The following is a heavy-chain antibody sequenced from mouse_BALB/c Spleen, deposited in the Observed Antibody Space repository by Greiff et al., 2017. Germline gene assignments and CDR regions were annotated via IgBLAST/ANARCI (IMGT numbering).Heavy chain of an antibody. D-gene: IGHD3-2*01. CDR2: ISYSGST. J-gene: IGHJ2*01. CDR1: GYSITSDYA. CDR3: ARDSSGYYFDY. Sequence: VQLKESGPGLVKPSQSLSLTCTVTGYSITSDYAWNWIRQFPGNKLEWMGYISYSGSTSYNPSLKSRISITRDTSKNQFFLQLNSVTTEDTATYYCARDSSGYYFDYWGQGTTLTVSS. V-gene: IGHV3-2*02.